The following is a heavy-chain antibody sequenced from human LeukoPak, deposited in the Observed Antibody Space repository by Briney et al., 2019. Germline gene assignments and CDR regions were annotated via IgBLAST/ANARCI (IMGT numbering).Heavy chain of an antibody. CDR1: GFTFGDYA. D-gene: IGHD6-19*01. CDR2: IRSKTLGATT. CDR3: CRSITGSGWNYYFDF. J-gene: IGHJ4*02. Sequence: GGSLRLSCTTSGFTFGDYAMTWVRQAPGKGLEWVGFIRSKTLGATTEYAASVQGRFTVSRDDSESIAYLQMNSLKTEDTGVYYCCRSITGSGWNYYFDFWGQGTLVTVSS. V-gene: IGHV3-49*04.